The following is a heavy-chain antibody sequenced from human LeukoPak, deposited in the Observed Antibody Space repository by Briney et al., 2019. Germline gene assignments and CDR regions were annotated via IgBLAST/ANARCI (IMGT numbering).Heavy chain of an antibody. CDR1: GGSISSYY. V-gene: IGHV4-4*07. CDR2: IYTSGST. D-gene: IGHD6-25*01. Sequence: PSETLSLTCTVSGGSISSYYWSWIRQPAGKGLEWIGRIYTSGSTNYNPSLKSRVTMSVDTSKNQFSLKLRSLTAADTAVYYCARHLGVAAAADAFDIWGQGTMVTVSS. J-gene: IGHJ3*02. CDR3: ARHLGVAAAADAFDI.